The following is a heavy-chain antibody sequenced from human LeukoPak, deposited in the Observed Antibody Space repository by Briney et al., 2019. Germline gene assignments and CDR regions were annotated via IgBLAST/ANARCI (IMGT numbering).Heavy chain of an antibody. CDR1: GGSISSYF. D-gene: IGHD6-19*01. V-gene: IGHV4-59*01. Sequence: PSETLSLTCTVSGGSISSYFWNWIRQPPGKGLEWIGYIYYSGSTNYNPSLKSRVTISVDTSKNQFSLKLSSVTAADTAVYYCAREERSSGWPAVAGTEGFDYWGQGTLVTVSS. CDR2: IYYSGST. J-gene: IGHJ4*02. CDR3: AREERSSGWPAVAGTEGFDY.